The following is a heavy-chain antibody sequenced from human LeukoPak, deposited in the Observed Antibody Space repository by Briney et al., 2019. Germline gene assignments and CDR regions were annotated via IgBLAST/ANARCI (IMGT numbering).Heavy chain of an antibody. Sequence: GGSLRLSFAASEFSFNNFAMYWVRQAPGKGLEWLAVISYDGSITYYADSVKGRFTISRDNSNNTLHLQMNSLRAEDTALYYCAREDNPLWFDPWGQGTLVIVSS. V-gene: IGHV3-30-3*01. J-gene: IGHJ5*02. CDR2: ISYDGSIT. D-gene: IGHD5-24*01. CDR3: AREDNPLWFDP. CDR1: EFSFNNFA.